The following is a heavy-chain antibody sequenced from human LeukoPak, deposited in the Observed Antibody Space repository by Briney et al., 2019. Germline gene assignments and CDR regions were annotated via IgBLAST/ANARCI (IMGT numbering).Heavy chain of an antibody. CDR1: GGSFSGYY. D-gene: IGHD2-2*01. J-gene: IGHJ5*02. CDR3: ARGGPEHYSSTSCYPKGWRNWFDP. V-gene: IGHV4-34*01. CDR2: INHSGST. Sequence: SETLSLTCAVYGGSFSGYYWSWIRQPPGKGLEWIGEINHSGSTNYNPSLKSRVTISVDTSKNQFSLKLSSVTAADTAVYYCARGGPEHYSSTSCYPKGWRNWFDPWGQGTLVTVSS.